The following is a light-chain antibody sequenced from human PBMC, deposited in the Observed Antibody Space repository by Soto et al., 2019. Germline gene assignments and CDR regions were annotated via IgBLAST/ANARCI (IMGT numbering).Light chain of an antibody. CDR3: QQYNNWPPELT. J-gene: IGKJ4*01. CDR2: GAS. CDR1: QSVSSN. Sequence: EIVMTQSPATLSVSPGERATLSCRASQSVSSNLAWHQQKPGQAPRLLIYGASTRATGIPARFSGSGSGTEFTLTISSLQSEDFAVYYCQQYNNWPPELTFGGGTKVDIK. V-gene: IGKV3-15*01.